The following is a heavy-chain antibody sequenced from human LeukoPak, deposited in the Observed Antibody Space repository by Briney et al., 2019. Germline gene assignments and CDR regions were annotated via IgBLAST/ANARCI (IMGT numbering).Heavy chain of an antibody. Sequence: SETLSLTCTVSGGSISSYYWSWIRQPPGKGLEWIGYIYYSGSTNYNPSLKSRVTISVDTSKNQFSLKLSSVTAADTAVYYCARSARWLPFDYWGQGTLATVSS. CDR1: GGSISSYY. V-gene: IGHV4-59*01. J-gene: IGHJ4*02. CDR3: ARSARWLPFDY. D-gene: IGHD5-24*01. CDR2: IYYSGST.